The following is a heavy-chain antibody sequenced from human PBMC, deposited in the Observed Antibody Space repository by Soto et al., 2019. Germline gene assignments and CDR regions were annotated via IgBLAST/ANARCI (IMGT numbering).Heavy chain of an antibody. CDR1: GFTFSSYS. V-gene: IGHV3-21*01. Sequence: PAGSVRLSCAASGFTFSSYSMNGVRQAPGKGLEWVSSISSSSSYIYYADSVKGRFTISRDNAKNSLYPQMNSLRAEDTAVYYCARDAFGEPFDYWGQGTLVTVSS. D-gene: IGHD3-10*01. J-gene: IGHJ4*02. CDR3: ARDAFGEPFDY. CDR2: ISSSSSYI.